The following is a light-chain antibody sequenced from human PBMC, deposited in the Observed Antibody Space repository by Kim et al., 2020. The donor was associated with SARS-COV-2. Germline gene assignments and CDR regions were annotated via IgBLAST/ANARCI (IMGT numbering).Light chain of an antibody. CDR1: QSLVHSDGNTY. V-gene: IGKV2-24*01. CDR2: RVS. CDR3: MQGTQFPRT. J-gene: IGKJ2*01. Sequence: QPASSSCTSSQSLVHSDGNTYFNWLQQRPGQPPRLLIYRVSNRFSGVPDRFSGSGAGTDFTLTISRVEADDVAVYYCMQGTQFPRTFGQGTKLEI.